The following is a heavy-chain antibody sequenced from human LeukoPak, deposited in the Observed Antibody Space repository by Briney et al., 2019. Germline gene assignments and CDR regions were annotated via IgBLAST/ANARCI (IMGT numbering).Heavy chain of an antibody. CDR3: ARDHLRKRYYDSSGYYLFDY. D-gene: IGHD3-22*01. V-gene: IGHV1-18*01. Sequence: GASVKVSCKASGYTFTNYGISWVRQAPGQGLEWMGWISAYNGNTNYAQKLQGRVTMTTDTSTSTAYMELRSLRSDDTAVYYCARDHLRKRYYDSSGYYLFDYWGQGTLVTVSS. CDR2: ISAYNGNT. J-gene: IGHJ4*02. CDR1: GYTFTNYG.